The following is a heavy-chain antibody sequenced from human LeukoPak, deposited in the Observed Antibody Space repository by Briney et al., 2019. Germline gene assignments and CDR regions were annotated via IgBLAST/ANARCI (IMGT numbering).Heavy chain of an antibody. Sequence: SVKVSCKASGGTFSSYGISWVRQAPGQGLEWMGRIIPILGIANYAQKSQGRVTITADKSTSAAYMELSNLRSEDTAVYYCARERIVAKFLSYWGQGTLVTVSS. D-gene: IGHD5-12*01. V-gene: IGHV1-69*04. CDR3: ARERIVAKFLSY. CDR1: GGTFSSYG. J-gene: IGHJ4*02. CDR2: IIPILGIA.